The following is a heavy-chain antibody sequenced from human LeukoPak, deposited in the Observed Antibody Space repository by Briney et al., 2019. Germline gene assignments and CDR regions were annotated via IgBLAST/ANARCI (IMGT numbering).Heavy chain of an antibody. D-gene: IGHD2-21*02. CDR2: IYSSGST. V-gene: IGHV4-59*01. CDR1: SDSISGYY. CDR3: ARFAYCGGHCWYYFDY. Sequence: SETLSLTCTVSSDSISGYYWSWIRQPPGKGLEWLGYIYSSGSTNYNPSLNSRVTISVDTSKNRFSLKLSSVTAADTAVYYCARFAYCGGHCWYYFDYWGQGTLATVSS. J-gene: IGHJ4*02.